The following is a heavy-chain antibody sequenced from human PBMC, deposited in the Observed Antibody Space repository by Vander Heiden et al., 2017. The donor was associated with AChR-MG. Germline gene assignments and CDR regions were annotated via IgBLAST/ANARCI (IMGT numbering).Heavy chain of an antibody. Sequence: QLQLQESGPGLVKPSETLSLTCTVSGGSISSSSYYWGWIRQPPGKGLEWIGSIYYSGSTYDNPARKSRVTISVDTSKNQFSLKLSSVTAADTAVYYCAYIRGYIAARIDYWGQGNLVTVSS. CDR3: AYIRGYIAARIDY. J-gene: IGHJ4*02. V-gene: IGHV4-39*01. CDR2: IYYSGST. D-gene: IGHD6-6*01. CDR1: GGSISSSSYY.